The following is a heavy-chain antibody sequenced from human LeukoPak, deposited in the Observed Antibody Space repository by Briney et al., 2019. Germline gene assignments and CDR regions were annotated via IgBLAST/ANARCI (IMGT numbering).Heavy chain of an antibody. CDR1: GGSISSNNW. D-gene: IGHD1-26*01. V-gene: IGHV4-4*02. J-gene: IGHJ4*02. CDR3: ARAKVGATGAREGTYDY. CDR2: IYHSGST. Sequence: PSGTLSLTCAVSGGSISSNNWWSWVRQPPGKGLEWSGEIYHSGSTNYSPSLKSRVTLSVDKSKNLFSLTVRSVTAADTALYYCARAKVGATGAREGTYDYWGRGILVTVSS.